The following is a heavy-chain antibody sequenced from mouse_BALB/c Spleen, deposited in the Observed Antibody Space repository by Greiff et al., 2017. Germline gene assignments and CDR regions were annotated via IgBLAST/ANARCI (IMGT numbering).Heavy chain of an antibody. CDR1: GYTFTDYW. V-gene: IGHV1-69*01. Sequence: QVQLKQPGAELVMPGASVKMSCKASGYTFTDYWMHWVKQRPGQGLEWIGAIDTSDSYTSYNQKFKGKATLTVDESSSTAYMQLSSLTSEDSAVYYCARGDGNYWYFDVWGAGTTVTVSS. J-gene: IGHJ1*01. CDR3: ARGDGNYWYFDV. CDR2: IDTSDSYT. D-gene: IGHD2-1*01.